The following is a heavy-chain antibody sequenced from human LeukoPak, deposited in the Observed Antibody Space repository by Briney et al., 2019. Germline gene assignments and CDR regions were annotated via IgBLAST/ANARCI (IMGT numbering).Heavy chain of an antibody. CDR3: ARDSTYYDFWSGYEPTNWFDP. D-gene: IGHD3-3*01. V-gene: IGHV1-8*01. Sequence: ASVKVSCKASGYTFTSYNIHWVRQATGQGLEWMGWMNPHSDNTGYAQKFQGRVTMTRDTSTSTVYMELSSLRSEDTAVYYCARDSTYYDFWSGYEPTNWFDPWGQGTLVTVSS. J-gene: IGHJ5*02. CDR2: MNPHSDNT. CDR1: GYTFTSYN.